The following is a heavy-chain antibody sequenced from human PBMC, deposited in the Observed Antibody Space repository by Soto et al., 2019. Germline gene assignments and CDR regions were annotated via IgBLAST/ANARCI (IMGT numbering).Heavy chain of an antibody. CDR3: AKDGGSSSWTLKGGYYYGMDV. D-gene: IGHD6-13*01. CDR1: GFTFSSYA. Sequence: PGGSLRLSCAASGFTFSSYAMSWVRQAPGKGLEWVSAISGSGGSTYYADSVKGRFAISRDNSKNTLYLQMNSLRAEDTAVYYCAKDGGSSSWTLKGGYYYGMDVWGQGTTVTVSS. CDR2: ISGSGGST. V-gene: IGHV3-23*01. J-gene: IGHJ6*02.